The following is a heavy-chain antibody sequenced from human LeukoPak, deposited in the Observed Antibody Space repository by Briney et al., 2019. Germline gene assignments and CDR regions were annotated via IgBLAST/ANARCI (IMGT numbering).Heavy chain of an antibody. CDR2: IWYDGSNK. CDR3: ARDHRGSGWLYDAFDI. CDR1: GFTFSSYG. Sequence: HPGGSLRLSCAASGFTFSSYGMHWVRQAPGKGLEWVAVIWYDGSNKYYADSVKGRFTISRDNSKNTLYLQMNSLRAEDTAVYYCARDHRGSGWLYDAFDIWGQGTMVTVSS. V-gene: IGHV3-33*01. J-gene: IGHJ3*02. D-gene: IGHD6-19*01.